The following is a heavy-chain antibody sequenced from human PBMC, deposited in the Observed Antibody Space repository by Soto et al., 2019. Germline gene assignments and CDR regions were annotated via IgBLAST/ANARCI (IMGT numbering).Heavy chain of an antibody. CDR2: ISYDGSNK. CDR3: ARDIGGAAAGYYYYGMDV. Sequence: QVQLVESGGGVVQPGRSLRLSCAASGFTFSSYAMHWVRQAPGKGLEWVAVISYDGSNKYYADSVKGRFTISRDNSKNTLYLQMNSLRAEDTAVYYCARDIGGAAAGYYYYGMDVWGQGTTVTVSS. D-gene: IGHD6-13*01. CDR1: GFTFSSYA. V-gene: IGHV3-30-3*01. J-gene: IGHJ6*02.